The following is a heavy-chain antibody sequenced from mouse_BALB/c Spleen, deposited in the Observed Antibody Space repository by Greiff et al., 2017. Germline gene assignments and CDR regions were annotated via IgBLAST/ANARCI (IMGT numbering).Heavy chain of an antibody. J-gene: IGHJ4*01. D-gene: IGHD2-4*01. V-gene: IGHV1-52*01. CDR2: IDPYDSET. Sequence: QVQLQQSGAELVRPGASVKLSCKASGYTFTSYWMNWVKQRPEQGLEWIGRIDPYDSETHYNQKFKDKAILTVDKSSSTAYMQLSSLTSEDSAVYYCARSRGMITTRAMDYWGQGTYPTVSS. CDR1: GYTFTSYW. CDR3: ARSRGMITTRAMDY.